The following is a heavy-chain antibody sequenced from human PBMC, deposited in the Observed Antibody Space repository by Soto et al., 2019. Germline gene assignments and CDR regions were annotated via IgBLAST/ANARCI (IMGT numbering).Heavy chain of an antibody. V-gene: IGHV3-33*01. CDR2: IWYDGSNK. J-gene: IGHJ4*02. CDR1: GFTFSSYG. D-gene: IGHD2-15*01. CDR3: ARDGVAANSFDY. Sequence: QVQLVESGGGVLQPGRSLRLSCAASGFTFSSYGMHWVRQAPGKGLEWVAVIWYDGSNKYYADSVKGRFTISRDNSQNTLYLQMNSLRAEDTAVYYCARDGVAANSFDYWGQGTLVTVSS.